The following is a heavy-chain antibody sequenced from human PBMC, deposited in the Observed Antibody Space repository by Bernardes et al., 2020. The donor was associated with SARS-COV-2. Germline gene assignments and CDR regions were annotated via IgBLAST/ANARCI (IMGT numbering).Heavy chain of an antibody. CDR3: ARGGRWEPTED. D-gene: IGHD1-26*01. J-gene: IGHJ4*02. CDR2: IYYSGST. Sequence: SETLSLTCTVSGGSISSYYWNWIRQPPGKGLEWIGYIYYSGSTNYNPSLKSRVTLSLDTSKNQFSLKLNSLTVADTAVYYCARGGRWEPTEDWGRGTLVTVSS. V-gene: IGHV4-59*13. CDR1: GGSISSYY.